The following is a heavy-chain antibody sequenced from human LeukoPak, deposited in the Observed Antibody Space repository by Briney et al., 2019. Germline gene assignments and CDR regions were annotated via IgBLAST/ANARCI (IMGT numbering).Heavy chain of an antibody. Sequence: KPSETLSLTCTVSGGSISSYYWSWIRQPPGKGLEWIGYIYYSGSTNYNPSLKSRVTISVDTSKNQFSLKLSSVTAADTAVYYCAREGRDGYLSWAHGTLVTVSS. D-gene: IGHD5-24*01. CDR1: GGSISSYY. CDR3: AREGRDGYLS. J-gene: IGHJ5*01. V-gene: IGHV4-59*01. CDR2: IYYSGST.